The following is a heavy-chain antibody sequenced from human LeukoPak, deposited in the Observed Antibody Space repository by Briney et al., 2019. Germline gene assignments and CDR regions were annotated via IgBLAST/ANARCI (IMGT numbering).Heavy chain of an antibody. CDR2: ISGSGDNT. CDR3: ARRAGDYSHPYDY. Sequence: GGTLRLSCAASGFTFSSHGMSWVRQAPGKGLEWVSTISGSGDNTYYADSVKGRFTISRDNSKNTVHIQMNSLRAEDTAMYYCARRAGDYSHPYDYWGQGTLVTVSS. J-gene: IGHJ4*02. CDR1: GFTFSSHG. D-gene: IGHD3-22*01. V-gene: IGHV3-23*01.